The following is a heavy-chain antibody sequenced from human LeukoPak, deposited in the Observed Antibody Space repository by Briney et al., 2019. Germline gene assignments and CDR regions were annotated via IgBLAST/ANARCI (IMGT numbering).Heavy chain of an antibody. V-gene: IGHV4-59*01. Sequence: SETLSLTCTVSGGSIGNFYWSWIRQPPGKGLDWIGYISYTGSTNYSPSLKSRVTISVDTSKSQLSLKLRSVTAADTAVYYCARGCSAGTPHNWFDPWGQGTLVTVSS. CDR2: ISYTGST. CDR3: ARGCSAGTPHNWFDP. CDR1: GGSIGNFY. D-gene: IGHD6-13*01. J-gene: IGHJ5*02.